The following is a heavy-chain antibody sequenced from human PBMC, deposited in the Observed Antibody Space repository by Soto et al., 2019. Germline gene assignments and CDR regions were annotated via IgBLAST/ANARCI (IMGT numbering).Heavy chain of an antibody. V-gene: IGHV4-31*03. J-gene: IGHJ5*02. Sequence: SETLSLTCNVSGGSISSGGYYWSWIRQHPGQGLEWIGYILYSGSTLYNPALRGRVTLSADTSKNQVSLMLSFVTAADTAVYYCARGGFAGNWFDPWGQGTLVTVSS. CDR1: GGSISSGGYY. CDR3: ARGGFAGNWFDP. CDR2: ILYSGST. D-gene: IGHD6-13*01.